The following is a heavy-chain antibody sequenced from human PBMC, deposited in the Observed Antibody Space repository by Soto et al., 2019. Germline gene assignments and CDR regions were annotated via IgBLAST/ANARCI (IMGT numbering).Heavy chain of an antibody. V-gene: IGHV4-59*01. CDR3: ARDGYNSNWFDP. J-gene: IGHJ5*02. Sequence: SSETLSLTCTVSGGSISSYYWSWIRQPPGKGLEWIGYIYYSGSTNYNPSLKSRVTISVDTSKNQFSLKLSSVTAADTAVYYCARDGYNSNWFDPWGQGTLVTVSS. CDR2: IYYSGST. D-gene: IGHD5-12*01. CDR1: GGSISSYY.